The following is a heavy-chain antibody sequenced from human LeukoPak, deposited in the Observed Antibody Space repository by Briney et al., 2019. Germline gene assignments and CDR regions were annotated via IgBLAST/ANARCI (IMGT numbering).Heavy chain of an antibody. V-gene: IGHV3-48*02. J-gene: IGHJ4*02. Sequence: PGGSLRLSCAASGFTFHFYSMTWVCQAPGKGLEWVSYISSRSSTIYYTDSVKGRFTVSRDNAKNSLNLQMNSLRDEDTAVYYCARGEDYWGQGTLVTVSS. CDR3: ARGEDY. CDR1: GFTFHFYS. CDR2: ISSRSSTI.